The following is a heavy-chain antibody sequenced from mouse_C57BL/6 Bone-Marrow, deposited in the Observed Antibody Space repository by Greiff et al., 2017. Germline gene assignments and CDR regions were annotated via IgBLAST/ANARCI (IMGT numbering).Heavy chain of an antibody. CDR1: GYTFTSYW. J-gene: IGHJ4*01. V-gene: IGHV1-64*01. CDR2: IHPNSGST. CDR3: ARRRIYYDYDGAMDY. D-gene: IGHD2-4*01. Sequence: QVTLPHPGAELVKPGASVKLSCKASGYTFTSYWMHWVKQRPGQGLEWIGMIHPNSGSTNYNEKFKSKATLTVDKSSSTAYMQLSSLTSEDSAVYYCARRRIYYDYDGAMDYWGQGTSVTVSS.